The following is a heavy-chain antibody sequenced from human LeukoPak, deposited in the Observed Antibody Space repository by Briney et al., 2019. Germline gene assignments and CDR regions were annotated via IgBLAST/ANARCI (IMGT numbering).Heavy chain of an antibody. J-gene: IGHJ5*02. CDR3: AREGGSGWYSGWFDP. CDR2: ISSSGSTL. CDR1: GFTFSSYE. D-gene: IGHD6-19*01. Sequence: GGSLRLSCAASGFTFSSYEMTWVRQAPGKGLEWVSYISSSGSTLYYADSVKGRFTISRDNAKNSLYLQMNSLRAEDTAVYYCAREGGSGWYSGWFDPWGQGTLVTVSS. V-gene: IGHV3-48*03.